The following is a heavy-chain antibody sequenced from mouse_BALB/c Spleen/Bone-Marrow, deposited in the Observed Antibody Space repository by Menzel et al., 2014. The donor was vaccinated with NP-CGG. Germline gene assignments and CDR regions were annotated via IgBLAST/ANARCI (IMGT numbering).Heavy chain of an antibody. Sequence: QVQLQQSGAELAKPGASVKMSCRASGYTFTTYWMHWVKQRPGQGLEWIGYINPTTGYTEYNQKFQDKATLTADESSSTANMQLSSLTSEDSAIYYCARNRSYRYSAMDYWCQGTSVTVSS. J-gene: IGHJ4*01. CDR2: INPTTGYT. CDR3: ARNRSYRYSAMDY. D-gene: IGHD2-14*01. V-gene: IGHV1-7*01. CDR1: GYTFTTYW.